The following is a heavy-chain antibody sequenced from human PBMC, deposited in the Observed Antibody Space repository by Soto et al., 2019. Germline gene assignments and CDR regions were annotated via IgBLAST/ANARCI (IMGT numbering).Heavy chain of an antibody. CDR3: ARSITIFGVVIPNWFDP. CDR1: GYTFTSYG. CDR2: ISAYNGNT. J-gene: IGHJ5*02. V-gene: IGHV1-18*01. D-gene: IGHD3-3*01. Sequence: QVQLVQSGAEVKKPGASVKVSCKASGYTFTSYGISWVRQAPGQGLEWMGWISAYNGNTNYAQKLQGRVTMTTDTATSTAYMELRSLRSDDTAVYYCARSITIFGVVIPNWFDPWGQGTLVTGSS.